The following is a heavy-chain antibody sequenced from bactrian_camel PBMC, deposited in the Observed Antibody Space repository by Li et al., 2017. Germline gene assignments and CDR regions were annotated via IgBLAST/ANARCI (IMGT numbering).Heavy chain of an antibody. CDR3: AADHNRGCMGWPTVEYDI. Sequence: HVQLVESGGGSVQAGGSLRLSCRYNHRGNCMGWFRQAPGKEREGVAAIDSSGGRTYYRNSVKGRFTISQDNGKNTVYLQMNILKPEDTAMYYCAADHNRGCMGWPTVEYDITGQETQVTVS. V-gene: IGHV3-3*01. D-gene: IGHD3*01. J-gene: IGHJ4*01. CDR2: IDSSGGRT. CDR1: YNHRGNC.